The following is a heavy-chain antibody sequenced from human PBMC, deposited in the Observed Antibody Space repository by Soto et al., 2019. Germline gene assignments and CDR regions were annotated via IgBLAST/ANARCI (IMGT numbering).Heavy chain of an antibody. CDR1: GFTFSSYA. V-gene: IGHV3-23*01. J-gene: IGHJ6*02. D-gene: IGHD2-15*01. CDR3: AKGWSPNTYYYYYGMDV. Sequence: GGSLRLSCAASGFTFSSYAMSWVRQAPGEGLEWVSAISGSGGSTYYADSVKGRFTISRDNSKNTLYLQMNSLRAEDTAVYYCAKGWSPNTYYYYYGMDVWGQGTTVTVSS. CDR2: ISGSGGST.